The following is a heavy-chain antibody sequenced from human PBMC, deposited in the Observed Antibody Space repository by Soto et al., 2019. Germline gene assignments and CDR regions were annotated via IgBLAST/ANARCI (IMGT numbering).Heavy chain of an antibody. D-gene: IGHD6-19*01. Sequence: GGSLRLSCAASGFTVSSNYMSWVRQAPGKGLEWVSVIYSGGSTYYAASVKGRFTISRDNSKHTLYLQMNSLRAEDTAVYYCARESRMASGWPYYYCYGMDVWGQGTTVTVSS. CDR1: GFTVSSNY. V-gene: IGHV3-53*01. CDR2: IYSGGST. J-gene: IGHJ6*02. CDR3: ARESRMASGWPYYYCYGMDV.